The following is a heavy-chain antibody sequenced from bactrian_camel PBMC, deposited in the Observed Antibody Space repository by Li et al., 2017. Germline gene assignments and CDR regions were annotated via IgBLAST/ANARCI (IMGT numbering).Heavy chain of an antibody. D-gene: IGHD2*01. J-gene: IGHJ4*01. CDR3: AAGDRYRGNYCSTEATMEPEYNF. V-gene: IGHV3S54*01. CDR1: GGIYSTNY. CDR2: LYTAGGLK. Sequence: HVQLVESGGGSVQAGGSLRLSCTASGGIYSTNYMAWFRQAPGEEHEAVAALYTAGGLKYYADSVKGRFTISRDHAKNTLYQQMDSLEPEDTARYYCAAGDRYRGNYCSTEATMEPEYNFWGPGTQVTVS.